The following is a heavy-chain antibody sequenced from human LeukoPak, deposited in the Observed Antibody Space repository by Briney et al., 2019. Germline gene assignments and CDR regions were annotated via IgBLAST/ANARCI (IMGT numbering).Heavy chain of an antibody. CDR2: INPSGGST. CDR3: AIRDGYNFGHDY. CDR1: GYTFTSYY. Sequence: GASVNVSCKASGYTFTSYYMHWVRQAPGQGLEWMGIINPSGGSTSYAQKFQGSVTMTRDTSTSTVYMELSSLRSEDTAVYYCAIRDGYNFGHDYWGQGTLVTVSS. V-gene: IGHV1-46*01. D-gene: IGHD5-24*01. J-gene: IGHJ4*02.